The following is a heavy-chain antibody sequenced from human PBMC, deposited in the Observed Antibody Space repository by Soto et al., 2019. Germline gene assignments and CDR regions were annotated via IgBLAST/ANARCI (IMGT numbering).Heavy chain of an antibody. CDR2: ISWDGGNT. V-gene: IGHV3-43*01. D-gene: IGHD3-10*01. Sequence: GGSLRLSCAASGFTFDDYTMHWVRQAPGKGLEWVSLISWDGGNTYYADSVKGRFTISRDNSKNSLYLQMNSLRTEDTALYYCAKDIGNYGSGSYYNPGYYYYGMDVWGQGTTVTVSS. CDR3: AKDIGNYGSGSYYNPGYYYYGMDV. CDR1: GFTFDDYT. J-gene: IGHJ6*02.